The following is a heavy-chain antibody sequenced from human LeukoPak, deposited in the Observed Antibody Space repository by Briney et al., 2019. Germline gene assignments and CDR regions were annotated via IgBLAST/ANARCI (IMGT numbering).Heavy chain of an antibody. V-gene: IGHV1-69*04. CDR3: ARDESGDDSGYYYGMDV. D-gene: IGHD1-26*01. CDR1: GGTFSSYA. CDR2: IIPILGIA. J-gene: IGHJ6*02. Sequence: SVKVSCKASGGTFSSYAISWVRQAPGQGLEWMGRIIPILGIANYAQKLQGRVTMTTDTSTSTAYMELRSLRSDDTAVYYCARDESGDDSGYYYGMDVWGQGTTVTVSS.